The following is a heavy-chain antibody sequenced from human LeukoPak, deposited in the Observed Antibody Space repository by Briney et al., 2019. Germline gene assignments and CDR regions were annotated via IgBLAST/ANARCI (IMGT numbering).Heavy chain of an antibody. V-gene: IGHV6-1*01. CDR3: ARGNHDFDS. J-gene: IGHJ5*01. CDR1: GDSVSTNSAA. Sequence: SQTLPLTCAISGDSVSTNSAAWNWIRQSPSRGLEWLGRTYYRSKWSHDYEPSVQGRITINPHTSKNQFSLHLNSVTPEDTAVYYCARGNHDFDSWGQGTLLTVSP. CDR2: TYYRSKWSH.